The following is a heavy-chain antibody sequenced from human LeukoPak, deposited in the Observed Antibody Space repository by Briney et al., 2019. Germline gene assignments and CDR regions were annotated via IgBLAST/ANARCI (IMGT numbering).Heavy chain of an antibody. CDR2: IYYSGNT. CDR3: ARDRGLYYDILTGYYKTGSWFDP. J-gene: IGHJ5*02. CDR1: GGSLSSRSYY. D-gene: IGHD3-9*01. V-gene: IGHV4-39*07. Sequence: SETLSLTCTVSGGSLSSRSYYWGWIRQPPGKGLEWIGSIYYSGNTYYNLSLKSRGTISVDTSKNQFSLKLSSVTAADTAVYYCARDRGLYYDILTGYYKTGSWFDPWGQGTLVTVSS.